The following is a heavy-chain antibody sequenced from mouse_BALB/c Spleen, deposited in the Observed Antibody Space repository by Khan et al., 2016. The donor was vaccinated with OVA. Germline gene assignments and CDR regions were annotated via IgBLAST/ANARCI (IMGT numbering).Heavy chain of an antibody. CDR3: ARSLYYSYAYGIEF. CDR2: ISSTGST. Sequence: EVKLEVSGPGLVKPSQSLSLTCTVTGYSITSEYAWNWIRQFPGNKLEWMGYISSTGSTSYNPSLKSRISITRDTSKNQFFLQLKSVTTEDTATXYCARSLYYSYAYGIEFWGRGTTVTVSS. D-gene: IGHD2-14*01. V-gene: IGHV3-2*02. J-gene: IGHJ4*01. CDR1: GYSITSEYA.